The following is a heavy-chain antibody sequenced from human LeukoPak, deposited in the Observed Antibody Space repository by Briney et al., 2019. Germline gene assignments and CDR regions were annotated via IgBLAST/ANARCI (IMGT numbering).Heavy chain of an antibody. J-gene: IGHJ4*02. CDR2: IYYSGST. Sequence: PSETLSLTCTVSGGSISSSSYYWGWIRRPPGKGLEWIGGIYYSGSTYYNPSLKSRVTISVDTSKNQFSLKLSSVTAADTAVYYCARLGAMAFFDYWGQGTLVTVSS. CDR3: ARLGAMAFFDY. D-gene: IGHD5-18*01. CDR1: GGSISSSSYY. V-gene: IGHV4-39*01.